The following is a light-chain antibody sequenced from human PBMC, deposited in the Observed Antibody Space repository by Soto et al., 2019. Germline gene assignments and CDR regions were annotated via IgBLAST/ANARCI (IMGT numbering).Light chain of an antibody. Sequence: LTQPRSVSGSPGQSVTISCTGTSSDVGGYIYVSWYQQYPAKAPKVMIYDVSRRPSGVPDRFSGSKSGNTASLTISGLQAEDEAVYYCCSYAGNKTVVFGGGTKVTVL. V-gene: IGLV2-11*01. CDR1: SSDVGGYIY. J-gene: IGLJ3*02. CDR2: DVS. CDR3: CSYAGNKTVV.